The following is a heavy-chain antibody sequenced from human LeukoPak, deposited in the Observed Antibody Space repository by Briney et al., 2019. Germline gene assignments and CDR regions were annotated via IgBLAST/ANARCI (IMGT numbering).Heavy chain of an antibody. CDR2: IRYDGSNK. V-gene: IGHV3-30*02. J-gene: IGHJ4*02. D-gene: IGHD3-22*01. Sequence: PGGSLRLSCVASGFTFSSYGIHWVRQAPGKGLEWVAFIRYDGSNKYYADSVKGRFTISRDNSKNTLYLQMNRLRAEDTAVYYCAKDFSVYYYDSRVLDYWGQGTLVTVSS. CDR3: AKDFSVYYYDSRVLDY. CDR1: GFTFSSYG.